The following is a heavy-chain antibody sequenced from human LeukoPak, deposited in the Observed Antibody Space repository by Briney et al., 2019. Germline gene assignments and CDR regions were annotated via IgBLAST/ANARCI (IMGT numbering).Heavy chain of an antibody. V-gene: IGHV1-2*02. D-gene: IGHD3-22*01. J-gene: IGHJ5*02. CDR1: GYTFTGYY. CDR2: INPNSGGT. Sequence: ASVKVSCKASGYTFTGYYVHWVRQAAGQGREWMGWINPNSGGTNYAQKFQGRVTMTRDTSISTAYMELSRLRSDDTAVYYCARVEGHSSPFDPWGQGTLVTVSS. CDR3: ARVEGHSSPFDP.